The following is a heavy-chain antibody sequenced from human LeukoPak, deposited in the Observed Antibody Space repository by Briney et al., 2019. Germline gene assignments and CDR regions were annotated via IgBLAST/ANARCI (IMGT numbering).Heavy chain of an antibody. V-gene: IGHV3-48*01. J-gene: IGHJ4*02. CDR2: ISSSSSTI. CDR1: GLTFSTYT. D-gene: IGHD6-19*01. CDR3: ARSLAVAIDY. Sequence: GGSLRLSCAASGLTFSTYTMNWVRQAPGKGLEWVSYISSSSSTIYYADSVKGRFTISRDNAKNSLYLQMNSLRAEDTAVYYCARSLAVAIDYWGQGTLVTVSS.